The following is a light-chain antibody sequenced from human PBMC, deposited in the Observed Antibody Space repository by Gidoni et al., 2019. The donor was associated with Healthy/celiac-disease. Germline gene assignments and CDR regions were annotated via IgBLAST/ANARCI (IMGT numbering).Light chain of an antibody. V-gene: IGKV1-5*03. CDR1: KSISSW. J-gene: IGKJ4*01. Sequence: IEMTQSPSTLSASVGDKVTITCRASKSISSWLAWFQQKPGKAPKLLIYKASSLESGVPSRFSGSGSGTEFTLTISSLQPDDFATYYCQQYNSSPLTFGGGTKVEIK. CDR3: QQYNSSPLT. CDR2: KAS.